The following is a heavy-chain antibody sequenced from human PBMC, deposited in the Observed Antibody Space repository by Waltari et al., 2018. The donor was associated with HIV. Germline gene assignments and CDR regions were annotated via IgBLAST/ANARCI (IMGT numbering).Heavy chain of an antibody. CDR3: AKEGIIVITDAFDI. CDR1: GFTFSNYA. CDR2: ISGSGGST. Sequence: SLRLSCAASGFTFSNYAMSWVRQAPGKGLEWVSSISGSGGSTYYADSVKGRFTVSRDNSKDTLFLQMNSLRAEDTALYYCAKEGIIVITDAFDIWGQGTMVIVSS. J-gene: IGHJ3*02. D-gene: IGHD3-22*01. V-gene: IGHV3-23*01.